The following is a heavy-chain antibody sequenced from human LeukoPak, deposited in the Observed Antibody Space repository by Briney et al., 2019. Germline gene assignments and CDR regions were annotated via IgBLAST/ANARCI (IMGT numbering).Heavy chain of an antibody. J-gene: IGHJ4*02. D-gene: IGHD6-19*01. Sequence: GQSLKISCKGSGYSFNTYWIGWVRQMPGKGLEWVGIIYPGDSNTRYSPSFHGQVTISADKSISTAYLQWSSLKASDTAMYYCARQNIAVSASDYWGQGTLVTVSS. CDR2: IYPGDSNT. CDR3: ARQNIAVSASDY. CDR1: GYSFNTYW. V-gene: IGHV5-51*01.